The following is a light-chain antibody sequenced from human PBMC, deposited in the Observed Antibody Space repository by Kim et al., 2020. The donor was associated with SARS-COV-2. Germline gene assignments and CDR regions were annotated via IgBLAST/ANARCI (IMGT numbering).Light chain of an antibody. J-gene: IGLJ1*01. V-gene: IGLV1-40*01. CDR3: QSYDSSLSGYV. CDR2: GNS. Sequence: QRVTISCTGSSSNIGAGYDVHWYQQLPGTAPKLLIYGNSNRPSGVPDRFSGSKSGTSASLAITGLQAEDEADYYCQSYDSSLSGYVFGTGTRVTVL. CDR1: SSNIGAGYD.